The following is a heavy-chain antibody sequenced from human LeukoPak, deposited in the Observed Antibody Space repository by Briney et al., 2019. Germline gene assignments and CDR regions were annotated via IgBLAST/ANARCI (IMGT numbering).Heavy chain of an antibody. CDR2: TYYRSKWYN. Sequence: SQTLSLTCAISGDIVSSNSAAWDWIRQSPSRGLEWLGRTYYRSKWYNDYAVSLKSRITINPDTSKNQFSLQLNSVTPEDTAVYYCARGPSPYDILTGYDYWGQGTLVTVSS. D-gene: IGHD3-9*01. J-gene: IGHJ4*02. CDR3: ARGPSPYDILTGYDY. CDR1: GDIVSSNSAA. V-gene: IGHV6-1*01.